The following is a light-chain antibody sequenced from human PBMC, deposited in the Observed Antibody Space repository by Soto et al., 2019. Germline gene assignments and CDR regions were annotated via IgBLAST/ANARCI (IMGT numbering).Light chain of an antibody. V-gene: IGLV2-8*01. J-gene: IGLJ1*01. Sequence: LTQPPSASGSPGQSVTISCTGTSSDVGGYNYVSWYQQHPGKAPKLMIYEVTQRPSGVPDRFSGSKFGNTAYLTVSGLQAEDEADYYCSSYAGSTRGVFGTGTKVTVL. CDR2: EVT. CDR3: SSYAGSTRGV. CDR1: SSDVGGYNY.